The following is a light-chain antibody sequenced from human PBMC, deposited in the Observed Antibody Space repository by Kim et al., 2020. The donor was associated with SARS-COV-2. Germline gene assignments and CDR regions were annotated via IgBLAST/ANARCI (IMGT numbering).Light chain of an antibody. CDR1: TSNIENNF. V-gene: IGLV1-47*01. J-gene: IGLJ3*02. CDR2: RSN. Sequence: GQMFTISSSGSTSNIENNFVSCHQQLPGTAPKVLIYRSNQRPSGVPDRFSGSKSGTSASLAISGLRSEDEADYYCAAWDDSLSGRVFGGGTQLTVL. CDR3: AAWDDSLSGRV.